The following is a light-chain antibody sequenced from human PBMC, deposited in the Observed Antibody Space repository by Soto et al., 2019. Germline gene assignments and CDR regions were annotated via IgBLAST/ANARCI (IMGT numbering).Light chain of an antibody. Sequence: QSVLTQPPSVSGAPGQSVTISCTGGSSNIGAGYDVHWYRQLPGTAPKLLIYGNSNRPSGVPDRFSGSNSGTSASLAINGLQAEDEADYYCQSYHSSLSGSYVFGTGTKLTVL. V-gene: IGLV1-40*01. CDR1: SSNIGAGYD. J-gene: IGLJ1*01. CDR2: GNS. CDR3: QSYHSSLSGSYV.